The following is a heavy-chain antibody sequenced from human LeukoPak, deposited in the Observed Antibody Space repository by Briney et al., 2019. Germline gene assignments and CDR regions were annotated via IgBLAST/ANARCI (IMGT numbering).Heavy chain of an antibody. J-gene: IGHJ4*02. CDR3: ARGLSTAAAPFDY. CDR1: GFIFSSYD. CDR2: IGAAGDA. D-gene: IGHD6-13*01. V-gene: IGHV3-13*01. Sequence: GGSLRLSCAASGFIFSSYDMHWVRQATGKGLEWVSAIGAAGDAYFPGSVKGRFTISRENAKNSLYLQMDSLRAGDTAVYYCARGLSTAAAPFDYWGQGTLVTVSS.